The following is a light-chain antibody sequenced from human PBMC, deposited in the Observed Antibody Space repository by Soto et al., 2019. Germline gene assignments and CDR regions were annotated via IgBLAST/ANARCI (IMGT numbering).Light chain of an antibody. V-gene: IGLV2-18*02. CDR3: SSYTSSSTYV. CDR1: SSDVGGSNG. Sequence: QSALTQPPSVSGSPVQSVAISCTGTSSDVGGSNGVSWYQQPPGTAPKLMIYDVSNRPSGVPDRFSGSKSGNTASLTISGLQAEDEGDYYCSSYTSSSTYVFGTGTRVTVL. J-gene: IGLJ1*01. CDR2: DVS.